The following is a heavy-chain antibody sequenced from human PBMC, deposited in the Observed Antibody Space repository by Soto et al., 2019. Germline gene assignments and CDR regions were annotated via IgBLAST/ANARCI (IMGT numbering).Heavy chain of an antibody. Sequence: PGGSLRLSCAASGFTFSSYAMHWVRQAPGKGLEWVAVISYDGSNKYYADSVKGRFTISRDNSKNTLYLQMNSLRAEDTAVYYWARAQDRGLSYFDYWGQGTLVTVSS. CDR1: GFTFSSYA. CDR2: ISYDGSNK. D-gene: IGHD3-10*01. V-gene: IGHV3-30-3*01. CDR3: ARAQDRGLSYFDY. J-gene: IGHJ4*02.